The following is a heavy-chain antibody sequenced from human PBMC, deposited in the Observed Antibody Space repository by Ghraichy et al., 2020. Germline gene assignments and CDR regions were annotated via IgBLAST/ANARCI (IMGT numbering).Heavy chain of an antibody. J-gene: IGHJ6*02. V-gene: IGHV1-69*13. Sequence: SVKVSCKASGDTFSSYAISWVRQAPGQGLEWMGGMIAVFGTATYGQKFQGRATITADESTSTSYMELTDLTSEDTAVYYCARDQGDYSDRYYYYNMEVWGLGPTVTVPS. CDR2: MIAVFGTA. CDR3: ARDQGDYSDRYYYYNMEV. CDR1: GDTFSSYA. D-gene: IGHD5-12*01.